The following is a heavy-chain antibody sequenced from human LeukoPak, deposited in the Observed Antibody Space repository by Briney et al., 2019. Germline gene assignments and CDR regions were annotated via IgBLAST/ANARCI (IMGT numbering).Heavy chain of an antibody. D-gene: IGHD6-19*01. V-gene: IGHV3-30-3*01. Sequence: GGSLRLSCAASGFTFSSYAMHWVRQAPGKGLEWVAVISYDGSNKYYADSVKGRFTISRDNSKNTLYLQMNSLRAEDTAVYYCAREADSSGWYGNFDYWGQGTLVTVSS. CDR2: ISYDGSNK. CDR1: GFTFSSYA. CDR3: AREADSSGWYGNFDY. J-gene: IGHJ4*02.